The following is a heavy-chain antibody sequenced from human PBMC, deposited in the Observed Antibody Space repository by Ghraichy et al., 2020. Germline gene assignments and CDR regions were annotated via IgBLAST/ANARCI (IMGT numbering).Heavy chain of an antibody. CDR1: GFTFSSYS. V-gene: IGHV3-21*01. D-gene: IGHD3-22*01. Sequence: GESLNISCAASGFTFSSYSMNWVRQAPGKGLEWVSSISSESSSIIYADSVKGRFAISRDNAKNSLYLQMNSLRADDTAVYYCARFETSGARYDSGDYWGQGALVTVSS. CDR3: ARFETSGARYDSGDY. J-gene: IGHJ4*02. CDR2: ISSESSSI.